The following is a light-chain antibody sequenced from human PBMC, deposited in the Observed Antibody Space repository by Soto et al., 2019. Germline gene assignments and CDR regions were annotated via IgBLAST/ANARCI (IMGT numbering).Light chain of an antibody. V-gene: IGLV1-44*01. CDR2: SDN. Sequence: QLVLTQPPSASGTPGQRVTISCSGSSSNIGSNTVNWYQQLPGTAPKLLIYSDNQRPSGAPDRFSGSKSGTSASLAISGLQSEDETDYYWAAWDDSLNGPVFGGGTKLTVL. CDR3: AAWDDSLNGPV. J-gene: IGLJ2*01. CDR1: SSNIGSNT.